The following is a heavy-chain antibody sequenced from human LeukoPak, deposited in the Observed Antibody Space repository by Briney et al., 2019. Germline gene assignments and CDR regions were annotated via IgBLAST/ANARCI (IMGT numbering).Heavy chain of an antibody. J-gene: IGHJ6*02. CDR1: GFTFSSYG. V-gene: IGHV3-33*01. Sequence: GGSLRLSCAASGFTFSSYGMHWVRQAPGKGLEWVAVIWYDGSNKYYADSVKGRFTISRDNSKNTLYLQMNSLGAEDTAVYYCARGRRSWDLYYYYGMDVWGQRTTVTVSS. D-gene: IGHD6-13*01. CDR3: ARGRRSWDLYYYYGMDV. CDR2: IWYDGSNK.